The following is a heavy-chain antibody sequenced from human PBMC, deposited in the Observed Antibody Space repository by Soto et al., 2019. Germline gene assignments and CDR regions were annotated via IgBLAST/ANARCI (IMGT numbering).Heavy chain of an antibody. CDR3: WRHDKTALPPLDS. Sequence: QVHLVQSGAAVKSPGSAVKVSCKVSGAGDTFSNYGINWMRQAPGQGLEWMGGTIPAFGTANYAQKFQGRVTITADTSTTTAYMALSSLRSDDTAVYYCWRHDKTALPPLDSWGQGTLVSVSS. CDR1: GAGDTFSNYG. CDR2: TIPAFGTA. V-gene: IGHV1-69*06. J-gene: IGHJ4*02. D-gene: IGHD1-1*01.